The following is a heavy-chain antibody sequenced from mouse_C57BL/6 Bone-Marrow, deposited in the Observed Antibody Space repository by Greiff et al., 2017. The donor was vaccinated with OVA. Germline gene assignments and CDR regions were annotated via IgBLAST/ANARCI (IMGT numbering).Heavy chain of an antibody. CDR2: IDPSDSYT. CDR3: AREGNWDGYFDY. J-gene: IGHJ2*01. D-gene: IGHD4-1*01. CDR1: GYTFTSYW. V-gene: IGHV1-69*01. Sequence: VQLQQPGAELVMPGASVKLSCKASGYTFTSYWMHWVKQRPGQGLEWIGEIDPSDSYTNYNQKFKGKSTLTVDKSSSTAYMQLSSLTSADSAVFYCAREGNWDGYFDYWGQGTTLTVSS.